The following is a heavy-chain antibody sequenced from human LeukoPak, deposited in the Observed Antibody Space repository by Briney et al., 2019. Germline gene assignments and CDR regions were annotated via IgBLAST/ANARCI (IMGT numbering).Heavy chain of an antibody. CDR1: GGSISSSSYY. D-gene: IGHD5-24*01. Sequence: SETLSLTCTVSGGSISSSSYYWGWIRQPPGTGLEWIGSIYYSGSTYYNPSLKSRVTISVDTSKNQFSLKLSSVTAADTAVYYCAREVEMAPDYWGQGTLVTASS. J-gene: IGHJ4*02. CDR2: IYYSGST. CDR3: AREVEMAPDY. V-gene: IGHV4-39*02.